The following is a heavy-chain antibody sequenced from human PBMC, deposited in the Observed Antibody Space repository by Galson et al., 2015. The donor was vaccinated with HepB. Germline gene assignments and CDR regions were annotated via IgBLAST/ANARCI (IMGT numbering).Heavy chain of an antibody. Sequence: SLRLSCAASGFTFSSYSMKWVRQAPGKGLEWVSCISSGSSYIYYADSVKGRFTISRENAKNSLYLQMDSLRAEDTAVNYCARGDSGDRSFDYWGQGTLVTVSS. CDR2: ISSGSSYI. V-gene: IGHV3-21*01. J-gene: IGHJ4*02. CDR3: ARGDSGDRSFDY. CDR1: GFTFSSYS. D-gene: IGHD6-25*01.